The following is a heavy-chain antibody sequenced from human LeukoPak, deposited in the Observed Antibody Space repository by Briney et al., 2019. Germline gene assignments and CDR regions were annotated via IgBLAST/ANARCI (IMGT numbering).Heavy chain of an antibody. CDR3: ARSRGSVVTAY. D-gene: IGHD4-23*01. CDR1: GYSFTNYW. CDR2: IYPGDSDT. V-gene: IGHV5-51*01. Sequence: GESLKIPCQGSGYSFTNYWIGWVRQMPGKGLEWMGIIYPGDSDTRYSPSFQGQVTISADKSISTAYLQWSSLKASDTAMYYCARSRGSVVTAYWGQGTLVTVSS. J-gene: IGHJ4*02.